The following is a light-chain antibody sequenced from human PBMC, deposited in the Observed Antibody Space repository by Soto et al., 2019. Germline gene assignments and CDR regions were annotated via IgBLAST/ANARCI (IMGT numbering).Light chain of an antibody. V-gene: IGKV1-5*03. CDR1: ESIDSW. CDR2: KAS. CDR3: QQYGSSPRT. Sequence: DIQMTQSPSTLSASVGDRFTITFRASESIDSWLAWHQQKPGRAPKLLISKASSLESGVPSRFSGSGFGTEFTLTISSLQSEDFAVYYCQQYGSSPRTFGQGTKVDIK. J-gene: IGKJ1*01.